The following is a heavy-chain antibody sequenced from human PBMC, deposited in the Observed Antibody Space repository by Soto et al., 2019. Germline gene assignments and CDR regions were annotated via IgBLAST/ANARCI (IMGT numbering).Heavy chain of an antibody. V-gene: IGHV1-69*01. CDR1: GGTFSSYA. CDR2: IIPIFGTA. Sequence: QVQLVQSGAEVKKPGSSVKVSCKASGGTFSSYAISWVRQAPGQGLEWMGGIIPIFGTANYAQKFQGRVTITADESTSTAYMELISLRSEDTAVYYCARNRPYCTNGVCYSPYYFDYWGQGTLVTVSS. D-gene: IGHD2-8*01. CDR3: ARNRPYCTNGVCYSPYYFDY. J-gene: IGHJ4*02.